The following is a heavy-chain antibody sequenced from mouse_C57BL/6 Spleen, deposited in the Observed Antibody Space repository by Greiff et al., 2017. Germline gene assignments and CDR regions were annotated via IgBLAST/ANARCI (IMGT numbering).Heavy chain of an antibody. V-gene: IGHV1-69*01. CDR2: IDPSDSST. Sequence: QVQLQQPGAELVMPGASVKLSCKASGYTFTSYWMHWVKQRPGQGLEWIGEIDPSDSSTNYNQKFKGKSTLTVDKSSSTAYMQLSSLTSEDSAVYYCARRGLVAMDYWGQGTSVTVSS. J-gene: IGHJ4*01. CDR3: ARRGLVAMDY. CDR1: GYTFTSYW. D-gene: IGHD3-3*01.